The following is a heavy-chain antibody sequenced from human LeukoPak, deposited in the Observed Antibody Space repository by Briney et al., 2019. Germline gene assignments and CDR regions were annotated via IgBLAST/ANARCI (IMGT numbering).Heavy chain of an antibody. CDR3: ASPRGDDSGGYYTWYFHH. D-gene: IGHD3-22*01. Sequence: SETLSLTCTVSSGSITNYYWSWIRQPPGKELEWIGYIYYSGNTNYDPSLQSRVTISVDTSKNQFSLKLSSVTAADTAVYFCASPRGDDSGGYYTWYFHHWGQGILVTVSS. CDR2: IYYSGNT. CDR1: SGSITNYY. J-gene: IGHJ1*01. V-gene: IGHV4-59*08.